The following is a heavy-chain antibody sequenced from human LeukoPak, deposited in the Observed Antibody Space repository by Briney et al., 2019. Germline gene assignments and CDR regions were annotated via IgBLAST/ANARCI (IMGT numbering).Heavy chain of an antibody. CDR3: ARGWGRKYYYDSSGYSLLGY. J-gene: IGHJ4*02. Sequence: ASVTVSCKASGYTFTSYDINWVRQATGQGLEWMGWMNPNSGNTGYAQKFQGRVTMTRNTSISTAYMELSSLRSEDTAVYYCARGWGRKYYYDSSGYSLLGYWGQGTLVTVSS. V-gene: IGHV1-8*01. CDR2: MNPNSGNT. D-gene: IGHD3-22*01. CDR1: GYTFTSYD.